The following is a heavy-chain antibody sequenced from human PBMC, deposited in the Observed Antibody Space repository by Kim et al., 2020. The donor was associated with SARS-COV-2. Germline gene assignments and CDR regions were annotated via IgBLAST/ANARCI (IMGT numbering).Heavy chain of an antibody. Sequence: DSVKGRFTISRDNSKNSLYLQMNSLRTEDTALYYCAKDRGYSSSWYYFEYWGQGTLTVSS. J-gene: IGHJ4*02. CDR3: AKDRGYSSSWYYFEY. D-gene: IGHD6-13*01. V-gene: IGHV3-43*01.